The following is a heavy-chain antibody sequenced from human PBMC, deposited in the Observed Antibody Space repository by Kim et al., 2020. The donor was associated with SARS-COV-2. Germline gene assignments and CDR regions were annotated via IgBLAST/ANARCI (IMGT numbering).Heavy chain of an antibody. Sequence: GGSLRLSCAASGFTFSSYGMHWVRQAPGKGLEWVAVISYDGSNKYYADSVKGRFTISRDNSKNTLYLQMNSLRAEDTAVYYCAKDHRRWQGSTSCSDYWG. J-gene: IGHJ4*01. D-gene: IGHD2-2*01. CDR2: ISYDGSNK. CDR1: GFTFSSYG. CDR3: AKDHRRWQGSTSCSDY. V-gene: IGHV3-30*18.